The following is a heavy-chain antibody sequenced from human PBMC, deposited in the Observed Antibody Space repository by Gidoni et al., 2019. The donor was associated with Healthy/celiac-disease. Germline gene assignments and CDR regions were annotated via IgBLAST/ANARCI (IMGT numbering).Heavy chain of an antibody. CDR2: IKQVGSEK. V-gene: IGHV3-7*01. D-gene: IGHD3-22*01. CDR1: GFTFSSYW. CDR3: ARVRAPYYYDSSGYRAGWGFDY. Sequence: EVQLVESGGGLVQPGGSLRLSCAASGFTFSSYWMSWVRQAPGKGLEWSANIKQVGSEKYDVYSVKGRFTITRDNAKNSLYLQMNSLRAEYTAVYYCARVRAPYYYDSSGYRAGWGFDYWGQGTLVTVSS. J-gene: IGHJ4*02.